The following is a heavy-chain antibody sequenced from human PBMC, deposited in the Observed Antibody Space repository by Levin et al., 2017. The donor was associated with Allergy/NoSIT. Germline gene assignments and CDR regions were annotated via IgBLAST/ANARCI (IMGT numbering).Heavy chain of an antibody. CDR2: ISSSGSTI. CDR1: GFTFSDYY. V-gene: IGHV3-11*01. J-gene: IGHJ6*02. D-gene: IGHD3-3*01. CDR3: ARDYRESEGGYYLRDYYYYGMDV. Sequence: GGSLRLSCAASGFTFSDYYMSWIRQAPGKGLEWVSYISSSGSTIYYADSVKGRFTISRDNAKNSLYLQMNSLRAEDTAVYYCARDYRESEGGYYLRDYYYYGMDVWGQGTTVTVSS.